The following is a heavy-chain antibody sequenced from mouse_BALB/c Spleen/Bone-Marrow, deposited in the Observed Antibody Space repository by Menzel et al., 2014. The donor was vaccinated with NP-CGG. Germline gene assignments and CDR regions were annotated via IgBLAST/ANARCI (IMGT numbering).Heavy chain of an antibody. CDR3: TRGRRDAMDY. Sequence: QVQLQQSGAELVKPGASVKSYCKASGYTFTSYYMYWVKQRPGQGLEWIGEINPSNGGTNFNEKFKSKATLTVDKSSSTAYMQLSSLTSEDSAVYYYTRGRRDAMDYWGQGTSVTVSS. J-gene: IGHJ4*01. CDR2: INPSNGGT. V-gene: IGHV1S81*02. CDR1: GYTFTSYY.